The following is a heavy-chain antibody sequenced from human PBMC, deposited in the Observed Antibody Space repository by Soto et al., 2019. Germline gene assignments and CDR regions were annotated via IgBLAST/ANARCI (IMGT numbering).Heavy chain of an antibody. V-gene: IGHV3-9*01. D-gene: IGHD3-22*01. CDR2: SSWNSGSM. J-gene: IGHJ4*02. CDR3: TKDNGGYYDSSGNFDY. Sequence: SLSLACAVSGFTFDDYAMHWVRQAPGKGLGWVSGSSWNSGSMCYGDSVRGRFTIYRDDAKNSLYLQMNSLRPEDTAFYYCTKDNGGYYDSSGNFDYWGQGTLVTVSS. CDR1: GFTFDDYA.